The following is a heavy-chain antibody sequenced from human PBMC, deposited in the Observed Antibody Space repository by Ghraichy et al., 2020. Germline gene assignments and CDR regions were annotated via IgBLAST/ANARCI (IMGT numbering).Heavy chain of an antibody. CDR1: GYTFTSYG. Sequence: ASVKVSCKASGYTFTSYGISWVRQAPGQGLEWMGWISAYNGNTNYAQKLQGRVTMTTDTSTSTAYMELRSLRSDDTAVYYCARDPYSYGYEWIRHSFDYWGQGTLVTVSS. CDR3: ARDPYSYGYEWIRHSFDY. J-gene: IGHJ4*02. V-gene: IGHV1-18*04. D-gene: IGHD5-18*01. CDR2: ISAYNGNT.